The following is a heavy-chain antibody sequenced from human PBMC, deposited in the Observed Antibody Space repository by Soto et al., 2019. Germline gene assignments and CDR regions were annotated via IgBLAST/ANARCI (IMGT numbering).Heavy chain of an antibody. Sequence: QLQLQESGPGLEKPSETLSLTCTVSGGSVRSTSYYWGWVRQPPGKGLEWIGSVYYSGSTYYNPSLESRVTISVDKSKNQFSLKLMSLSAADTAVYYCGRLEGLATISYYFDYWGQGALVTVSS. CDR3: GRLEGLATISYYFDY. D-gene: IGHD3-9*01. CDR2: VYYSGST. CDR1: GGSVRSTSYY. J-gene: IGHJ4*02. V-gene: IGHV4-39*01.